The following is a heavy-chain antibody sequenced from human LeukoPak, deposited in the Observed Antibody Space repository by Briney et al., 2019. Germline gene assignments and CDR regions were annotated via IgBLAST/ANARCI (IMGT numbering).Heavy chain of an antibody. CDR1: GGSFSGYY. J-gene: IGHJ3*02. Sequence: SETLSLTCAVYGGSFSGYYWSWIRQPPGKGLEWIGSIYYSGSTYYNPSLKSRVTISVDTSKNQFSLKLSSVTAADTAVYYCARDSGVVAATTDAFDIWGQGTMVTVSS. CDR2: IYYSGST. CDR3: ARDSGVVAATTDAFDI. V-gene: IGHV4-34*01. D-gene: IGHD2-15*01.